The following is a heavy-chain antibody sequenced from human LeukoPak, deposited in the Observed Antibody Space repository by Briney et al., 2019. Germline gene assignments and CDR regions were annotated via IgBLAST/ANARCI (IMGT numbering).Heavy chain of an antibody. CDR1: GGSISSYY. V-gene: IGHV4-4*07. CDR2: IYASGST. Sequence: KPSETLSLTCTVSGGSISSYYWSWIRQPAGKGLEWIGRIYASGSTNYNPSLKSRVTMSVDTSKSQFSLKLISETAADTAVYYCARGPRGIVGANHNWFDPWGQGTLVTVSS. CDR3: ARGPRGIVGANHNWFDP. D-gene: IGHD1-26*01. J-gene: IGHJ5*02.